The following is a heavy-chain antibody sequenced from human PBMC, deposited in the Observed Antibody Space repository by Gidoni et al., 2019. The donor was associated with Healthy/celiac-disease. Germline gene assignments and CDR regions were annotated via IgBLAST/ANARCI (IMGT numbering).Heavy chain of an antibody. CDR3: AKTGATKVPYFDY. V-gene: IGHV3-23*01. CDR1: GFTFSSYA. Sequence: VQLLESGGGLVQPGGSLRLSCSSSGFTFSSYAMSWVRQAPGKGLEWVSAISGSGGSTYYADSVKGRFTISSDNSKNTLYLQLNSLRAEYTAVYYCAKTGATKVPYFDYWGQGTLVTVSS. J-gene: IGHJ4*02. CDR2: ISGSGGST. D-gene: IGHD1-26*01.